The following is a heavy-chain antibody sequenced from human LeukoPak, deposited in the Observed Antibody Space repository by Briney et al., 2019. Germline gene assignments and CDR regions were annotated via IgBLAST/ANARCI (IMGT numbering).Heavy chain of an antibody. CDR1: GYTFTRYD. CDR2: INPNTGNT. V-gene: IGHV1-8*03. D-gene: IGHD1-26*01. Sequence: ASVKVSCQASGYTFTRYDINWVRQASGAPLEWIGWINPNTGNTGYAQRFQGRVTITRNTSRSTVYMELSSLRSEDTAVYYCARGVGATISYYNYYIDVWGKGTTVTVSS. J-gene: IGHJ6*03. CDR3: ARGVGATISYYNYYIDV.